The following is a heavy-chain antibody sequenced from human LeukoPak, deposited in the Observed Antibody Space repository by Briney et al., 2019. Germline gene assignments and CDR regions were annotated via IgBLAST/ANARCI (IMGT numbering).Heavy chain of an antibody. CDR1: GGSFSGYY. J-gene: IGHJ4*02. D-gene: IGHD6-19*01. CDR3: ARKQWLVLDY. CDR2: INHSGST. V-gene: IGHV4-34*01. Sequence: SETLSLTCAVYGGSFSGYYWSWIRQPPGKGLEWFGEINHSGSTNYNPSLKSRVTISVDTSKNQFSLKLSSVTAADTAVYYCARKQWLVLDYWGQGTLVTVSS.